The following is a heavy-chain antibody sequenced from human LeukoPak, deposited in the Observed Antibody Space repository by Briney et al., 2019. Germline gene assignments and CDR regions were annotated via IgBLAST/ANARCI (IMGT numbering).Heavy chain of an antibody. D-gene: IGHD3-3*01. CDR2: ISGSGGST. V-gene: IGHV3-23*01. CDR1: GFTFSSYA. Sequence: PGGSLRLSRAASGFTFSSYAMSWVRQAPGKGLEWVSAISGSGGSTYYADSVKGRFTISRDNSKNTLYLQMNSLRAEDTAVYYCAKDPDFWSGYHDYWGQGTLVTVSS. CDR3: AKDPDFWSGYHDY. J-gene: IGHJ4*02.